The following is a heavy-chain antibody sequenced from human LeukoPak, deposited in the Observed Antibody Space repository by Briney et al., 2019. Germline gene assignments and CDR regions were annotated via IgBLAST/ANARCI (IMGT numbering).Heavy chain of an antibody. J-gene: IGHJ5*02. Sequence: SETLSLTCAVYGGSFSGYYWSWIRQPPGKGLEWIGEINHSGSTNYNPSLKSRVTISVDTSKNQFSLKLSSVTAADTAVYYCARGLTIFGVARRGWFDPRGQGTLVTVSS. V-gene: IGHV4-34*01. CDR1: GGSFSGYY. CDR3: ARGLTIFGVARRGWFDP. CDR2: INHSGST. D-gene: IGHD3-3*01.